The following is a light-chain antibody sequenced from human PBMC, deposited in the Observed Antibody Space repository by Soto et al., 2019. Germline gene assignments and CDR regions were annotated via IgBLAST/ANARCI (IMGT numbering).Light chain of an antibody. J-gene: IGKJ2*01. CDR2: GAS. Sequence: EMVLTQSPGTLSLSPGERATLSCRASQSVSSSYLAWYQQKRGQAPRLLIYGASSMATGSPDRVSGSGSGTDFSLTISRLEPEDFAVYYCQQYGSSPYTFGQGTKLEVK. V-gene: IGKV3-20*01. CDR3: QQYGSSPYT. CDR1: QSVSSSY.